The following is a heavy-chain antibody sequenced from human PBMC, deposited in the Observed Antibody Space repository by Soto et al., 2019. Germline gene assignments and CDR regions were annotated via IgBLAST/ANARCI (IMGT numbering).Heavy chain of an antibody. V-gene: IGHV4-31*03. Sequence: SETLSLTCTVSGGSISSGGYYWSWIRQHPGKGLEWIGYIYYSGSTYYNPSLKSRVTISVDTSKNQFSLKLSSVTAADTAVYYCARDEDTLGARDWGQGTLVTVSS. J-gene: IGHJ4*02. CDR2: IYYSGST. CDR3: ARDEDTLGARD. CDR1: GGSISSGGYY. D-gene: IGHD1-26*01.